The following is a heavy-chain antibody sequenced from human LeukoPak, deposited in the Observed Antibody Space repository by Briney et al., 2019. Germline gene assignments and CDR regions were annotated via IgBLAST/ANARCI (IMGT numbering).Heavy chain of an antibody. CDR3: ARCGSYQGEYYFDY. V-gene: IGHV1-69*05. D-gene: IGHD1-26*01. CDR2: IIPIFGTA. CDR1: GGTFSCYA. Sequence: VASVKVSCKASGGTFSCYAISWVRQAPRQGLEWMGGIIPIFGTANYAQKFQGRVTITTDESTSTAYMELSSLRSEDTAVYYCARCGSYQGEYYFDYWGQGTLVTVSS. J-gene: IGHJ4*02.